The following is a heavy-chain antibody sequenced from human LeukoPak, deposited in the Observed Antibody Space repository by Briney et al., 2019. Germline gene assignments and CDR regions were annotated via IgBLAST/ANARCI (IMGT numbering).Heavy chain of an antibody. CDR1: GGTFSSYA. J-gene: IGHJ5*02. D-gene: IGHD1-7*01. CDR2: IIPIFGTA. Sequence: SVKVSCKASGGTFSSYAISWVRQSPGQGLEWMGGIIPIFGTANYAQKFQGRVTITTDESTSTAYMELSSLRSEDTAVYYCARGQSGTGTTFNWFDPWGQGTLVTVSS. V-gene: IGHV1-69*05. CDR3: ARGQSGTGTTFNWFDP.